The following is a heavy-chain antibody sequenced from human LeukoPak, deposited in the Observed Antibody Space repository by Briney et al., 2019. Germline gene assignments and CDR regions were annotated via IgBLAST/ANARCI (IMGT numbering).Heavy chain of an antibody. Sequence: GASVTLSCTASGYTFTGYDMHWVRQAPGQGLEWMAWINPNSGSTNYAEKFQGRVTITTDTSTSTAYMDLSSLRPEDTAVYYCARARSDNYNQCDYWGQGTLVTVSS. D-gene: IGHD1-1*01. J-gene: IGHJ4*02. CDR3: ARARSDNYNQCDY. V-gene: IGHV1-2*02. CDR1: GYTFTGYD. CDR2: INPNSGST.